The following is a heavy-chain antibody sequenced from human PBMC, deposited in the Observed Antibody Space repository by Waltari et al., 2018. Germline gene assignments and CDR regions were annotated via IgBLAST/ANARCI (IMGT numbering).Heavy chain of an antibody. V-gene: IGHV4-4*02. J-gene: IGHJ6*02. CDR3: ARRGYCSSTSCYYGMDV. CDR1: GGSISSSNW. D-gene: IGHD2-2*03. CDR2: NYHSGST. Sequence: QVQLQESGPGLVKPSGTLSLTCAVSGGSISSSNWWSWVRKPPGKGLEWIGENYHSGSTNYNPSLKSRVTISVDKSKNQFSLKLSSVTAADTAVYYCARRGYCSSTSCYYGMDVWGQGTTVTVSS.